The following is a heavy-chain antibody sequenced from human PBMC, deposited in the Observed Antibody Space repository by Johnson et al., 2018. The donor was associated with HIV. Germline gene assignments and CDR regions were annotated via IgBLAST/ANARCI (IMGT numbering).Heavy chain of an antibody. Sequence: VQLVESGGGLVKPGGSLRLSCAASGFTFSNAWMSWVRQAPGKGLEWVSGINWNGGSTSYADSVTGRFTISRDNAKNSLYLQMNSLRAEDTALYYCAKDYYDSSGDAFDIWGQGTMVTVSS. J-gene: IGHJ3*02. D-gene: IGHD3-22*01. CDR3: AKDYYDSSGDAFDI. CDR2: INWNGGST. V-gene: IGHV3-20*04. CDR1: GFTFSNAW.